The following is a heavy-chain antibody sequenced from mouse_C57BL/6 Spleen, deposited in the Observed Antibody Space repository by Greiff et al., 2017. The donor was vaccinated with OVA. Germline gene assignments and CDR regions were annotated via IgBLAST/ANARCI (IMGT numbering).Heavy chain of an antibody. V-gene: IGHV1-85*01. J-gene: IGHJ4*01. CDR3: ARDERDAMDY. CDR2: IYPRDGST. CDR1: GYTFTSYD. Sequence: VMLVESGPELVKPGASVKLSCKASGYTFTSYDINWVKQRPGQGLEWIGWIYPRDGSTKYNEKFKGKATLTVDTSSSTAYMELHSLTSEDSAVYFCARDERDAMDYWGQGTSVTVSS.